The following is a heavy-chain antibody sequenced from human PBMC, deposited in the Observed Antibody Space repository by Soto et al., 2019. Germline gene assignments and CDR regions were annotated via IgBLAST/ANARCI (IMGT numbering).Heavy chain of an antibody. CDR1: GFTFDDYN. V-gene: IGHV3-43*01. CDR3: VKETYYYDVSSYYPLGS. CDR2: ISRDGTNT. D-gene: IGHD3-22*01. J-gene: IGHJ5*02. Sequence: GGSLRLSCAASGFTFDDYNMHWVRQAPGKGLEWVSLISRDGTNTNYAESVKGRFAISRDNSKNSLYLQMNSLRTEDTALYYCVKETYYYDVSSYYPLGSSGQGTLVTVYS.